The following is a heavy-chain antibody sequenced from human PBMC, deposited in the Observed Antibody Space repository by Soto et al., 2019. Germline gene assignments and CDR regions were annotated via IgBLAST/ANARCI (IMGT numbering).Heavy chain of an antibody. D-gene: IGHD2-15*01. V-gene: IGHV1-69*01. J-gene: IGHJ5*02. CDR1: GGTFSSYA. CDR3: ARDRTRYCSGGSCYWFDP. Sequence: QVQLVQSGAEVKKPGSSVKVSCKASGGTFSSYAISWVRQAPGQGLEWMGGIIPIFGTANYAQKFQGRVTITADESTSTAYMELSSRRSEDTAVYYCARDRTRYCSGGSCYWFDPWGQGTLVTVSS. CDR2: IIPIFGTA.